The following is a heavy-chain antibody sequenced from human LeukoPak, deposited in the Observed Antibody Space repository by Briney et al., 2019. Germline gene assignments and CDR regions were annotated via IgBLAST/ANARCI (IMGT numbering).Heavy chain of an antibody. J-gene: IGHJ4*02. CDR1: GYTFTGYY. D-gene: IGHD2/OR15-2a*01. CDR3: ARRLSRLSHQFDY. Sequence: ASVKVSCKASGYTFTGYYMHWVRQAPGQGLEWMGWINPNSGGTNYAQKFQGGVTMTRDTSISTAYMELSRLRSDDTAVYYCARRLSRLSHQFDYWGQGTLVTVSS. CDR2: INPNSGGT. V-gene: IGHV1-2*02.